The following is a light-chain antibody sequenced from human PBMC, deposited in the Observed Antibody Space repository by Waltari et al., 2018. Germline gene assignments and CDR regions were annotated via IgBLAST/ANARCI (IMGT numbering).Light chain of an antibody. V-gene: IGKV3-20*01. CDR2: GAS. CDR3: QHYVSLPVT. CDR1: QSVSTA. J-gene: IGKJ1*01. Sequence: VLTQSPGTLSLSPGERATTSCRASQSVSTALAWYQQNPGQAPRLLIYGASNRATGIPDRFSGSGSGTDFSLIISRLEPEDFAVYYCQHYVSLPVTFGQGTKVEIK.